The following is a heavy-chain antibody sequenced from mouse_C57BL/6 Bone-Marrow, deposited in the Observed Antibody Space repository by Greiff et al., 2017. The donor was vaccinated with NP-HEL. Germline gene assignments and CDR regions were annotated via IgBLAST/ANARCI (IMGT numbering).Heavy chain of an antibody. CDR1: GFSLTSYA. J-gene: IGHJ3*01. CDR2: IWTGGGT. CDR3: ARNYYGSSEFAY. D-gene: IGHD1-1*01. V-gene: IGHV2-9-1*01. Sequence: VKLVESGPGLVAPSQSLSITCTVSGFSLTSYAISWVRQPPGKGLEWLGVIWTGGGTNYYSALKSRLSISKDNSKSQVFLKMNSLQTDDTARYYWARNYYGSSEFAYWGQGTLVTVSA.